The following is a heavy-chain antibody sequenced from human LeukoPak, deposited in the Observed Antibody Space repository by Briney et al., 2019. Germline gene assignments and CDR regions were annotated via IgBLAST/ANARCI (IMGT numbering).Heavy chain of an antibody. V-gene: IGHV3-30*02. CDR2: IRNDGSVK. CDR3: VKDGSEYELDQ. D-gene: IGHD1-26*01. Sequence: PWGSLRLSCAVSGFTFSSYAMHWVCQAPRKGEGWVAYIRNDGSVKNYADYARGRFTIPRENSKNTLYVHRDRRRGEDTVVYHCVKDGSEYELDQWGEGTLVTVSS. CDR1: GFTFSSYA. J-gene: IGHJ4*02.